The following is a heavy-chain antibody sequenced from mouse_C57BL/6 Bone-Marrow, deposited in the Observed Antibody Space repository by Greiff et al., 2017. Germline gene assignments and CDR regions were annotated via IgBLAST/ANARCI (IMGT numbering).Heavy chain of an antibody. V-gene: IGHV1-69*01. CDR2: IDPSDSYT. J-gene: IGHJ4*01. D-gene: IGHD6-1*01. CDR3: AICGDYARDY. CDR1: GYTFTSYW. Sequence: QVQLQQPGAELVMPGASVKLSCKASGYTFTSYWMHWVKQRHGQGLEWIGEIDPSDSYTNYNQKFKGKSTLTVDKSSSTAYMQLSSLTSEVSAVYYCAICGDYARDYWGQGTSVTVSS.